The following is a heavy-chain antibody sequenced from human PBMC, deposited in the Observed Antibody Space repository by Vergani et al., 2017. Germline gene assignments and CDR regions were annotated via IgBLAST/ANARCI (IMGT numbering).Heavy chain of an antibody. CDR1: GGTFSSYA. D-gene: IGHD1-26*01. CDR2: IIPIFGTA. Sequence: QVQLVQSGAEVKKPGSSVKVSCKASGGTFSSYAISWVRQAPGQGLEWMGGIIPIFGTANYEQKFQGRVPITADESTSTAYMELGSLRSEDTAVYYCARVPRNSGSRRIALFDPWGQGTLVTVSS. J-gene: IGHJ5*02. V-gene: IGHV1-69*01. CDR3: ARVPRNSGSRRIALFDP.